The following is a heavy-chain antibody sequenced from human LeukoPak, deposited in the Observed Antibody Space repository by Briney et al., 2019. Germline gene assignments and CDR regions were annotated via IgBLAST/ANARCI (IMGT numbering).Heavy chain of an antibody. V-gene: IGHV1-2*02. D-gene: IGHD2-2*02. Sequence: ASVKVSCKASGYTFTGYYMHWVRPAPGQGLEWMGWINPNSGGTNYAQKFQGRVTMTRDTPISTAYMELSRLRSDATAVYYCARVAVCTSCYTEHFDYWGQGTLVTVSS. CDR1: GYTFTGYY. J-gene: IGHJ4*02. CDR2: INPNSGGT. CDR3: ARVAVCTSCYTEHFDY.